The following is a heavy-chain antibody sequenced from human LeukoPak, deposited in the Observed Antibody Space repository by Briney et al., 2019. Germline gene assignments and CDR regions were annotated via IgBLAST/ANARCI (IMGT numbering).Heavy chain of an antibody. CDR1: GGSISSYY. D-gene: IGHD5-24*01. J-gene: IGHJ6*02. V-gene: IGHV4-59*01. CDR2: IYYSGST. CDR3: ARDRDGYNYYYGMDV. Sequence: PSETLSLTCTVSGGSISSYYWSWIRQPPGKGLEWIGYIYYSGSTNYNPSLKSRVTISVDTSKNQFSLKLSSVTAADTAVYYCARDRDGYNYYYGMDVWGQGTTVTVSS.